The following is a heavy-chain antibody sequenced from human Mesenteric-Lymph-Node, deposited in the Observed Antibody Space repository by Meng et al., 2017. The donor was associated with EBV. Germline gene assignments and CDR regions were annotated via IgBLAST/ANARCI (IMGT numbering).Heavy chain of an antibody. D-gene: IGHD4-17*01. CDR1: GFIFSDYY. J-gene: IGHJ4*02. V-gene: IGHV3-11*01. CDR3: ARDRYGDYGDY. Sequence: QGQLVEAGGGLVKPGGSLRLSWAASGFIFSDYYMSWIRQAPGKGLEWVSSISYSGRAIYHADSVKGRFSISRDDAKNSVYLQMNSLRVEDTAVYYCARDRYGDYGDYWGQGTLVTVSS. CDR2: ISYSGRAI.